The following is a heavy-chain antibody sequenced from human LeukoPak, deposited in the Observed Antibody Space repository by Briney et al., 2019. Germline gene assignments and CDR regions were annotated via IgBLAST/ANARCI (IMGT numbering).Heavy chain of an antibody. CDR1: GFTFSSYA. CDR3: AREEVAGIESVGFDP. V-gene: IGHV3-30*14. CDR2: ISYDGSNK. D-gene: IGHD6-19*01. J-gene: IGHJ5*02. Sequence: PGGSLRLSCAASGFTFSSYAMHWVRQAPGKGLEWVAVISYDGSNKYYADSVKGRFTISRDNSKNTLYLQMNSLRAEDTAVYYCAREEVAGIESVGFDPWGQGTLVTVSS.